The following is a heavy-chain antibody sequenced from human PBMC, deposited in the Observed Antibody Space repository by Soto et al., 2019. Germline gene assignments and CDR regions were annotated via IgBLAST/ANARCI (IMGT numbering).Heavy chain of an antibody. Sequence: PGGSLRLSCAASGFTFSSYAMSWVRQAPGKGLEWVPAISGSGGSTYYADSVKGRFTISRDNSKNTLYLQMNSMSAEYTAVYYFAKDGSEVASKEGTFGYWGQGTMVTVSS. D-gene: IGHD1-1*01. J-gene: IGHJ4*02. V-gene: IGHV3-23*01. CDR2: ISGSGGST. CDR1: GFTFSSYA. CDR3: AKDGSEVASKEGTFGY.